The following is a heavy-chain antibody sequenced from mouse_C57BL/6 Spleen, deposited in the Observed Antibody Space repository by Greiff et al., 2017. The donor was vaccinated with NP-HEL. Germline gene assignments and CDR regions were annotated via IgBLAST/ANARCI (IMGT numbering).Heavy chain of an antibody. CDR2: INPNNGGT. J-gene: IGHJ3*01. CDR1: GYTFTDYY. CDR3: ARSYGSSASCAY. V-gene: IGHV1-26*01. Sequence: EVQLQQSGPELVKPGASVKISCKASGYTFTDYYMNWVKQSHGTSLEWIGDINPNNGGTSYNQKFKGKGTLTVDKSSSTTYMELRSLTSEDSAVYYCARSYGSSASCAYWGQGTLVTDSA. D-gene: IGHD1-1*01.